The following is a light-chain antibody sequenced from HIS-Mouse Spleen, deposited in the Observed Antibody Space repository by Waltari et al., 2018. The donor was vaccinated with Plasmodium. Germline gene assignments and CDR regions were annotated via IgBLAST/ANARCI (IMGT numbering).Light chain of an antibody. CDR3: QQYYSYPLT. Sequence: AIRMTQSPSSFSASTGDRVTITFRASQGISSYLAWYQQKPGKAPKLLIYAASTLQSGVPSRFRGSGAGTDFTLTISCLQAEDFATYYCQQYYSYPLTFGGGTKVEIK. CDR1: QGISSY. J-gene: IGKJ4*02. V-gene: IGKV1-8*01. CDR2: AAS.